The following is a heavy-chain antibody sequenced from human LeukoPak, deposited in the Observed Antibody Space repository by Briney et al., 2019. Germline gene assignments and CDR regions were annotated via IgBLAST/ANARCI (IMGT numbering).Heavy chain of an antibody. J-gene: IGHJ4*02. CDR2: IYYSGST. CDR1: GGSVSSDSYF. CDR3: ARGQRRLQDY. V-gene: IGHV4-61*01. Sequence: SETLSLTCTVSGGSVSSDSYFWTWIRQPPGTGLEWIGYIYYSGSTNYNPSLKSRVTISLDTSKSQISLKLSSVTAADTAVYYCARGQRRLQDYWGQGTLVTVSS.